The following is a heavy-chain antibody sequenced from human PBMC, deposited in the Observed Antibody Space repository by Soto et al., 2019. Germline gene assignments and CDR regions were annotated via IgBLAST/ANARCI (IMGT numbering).Heavy chain of an antibody. V-gene: IGHV2-5*02. Sequence: QITLKESGPTLVKPTQTLTLTCTFSGFSLTTSGVGVGWIRQPPGKALEWLAVIYWDDEKRYSPSLKSRFTITKDTSKNQVVLTMTNMDPVDTATYYCAHTIFRYSFYYYSGMDVWGQGTTVTVSS. CDR1: GFSLTTSGVG. J-gene: IGHJ6*02. CDR3: AHTIFRYSFYYYSGMDV. CDR2: IYWDDEK. D-gene: IGHD2-15*01.